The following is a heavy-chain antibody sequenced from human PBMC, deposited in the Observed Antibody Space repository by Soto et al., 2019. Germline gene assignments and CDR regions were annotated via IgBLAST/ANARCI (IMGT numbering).Heavy chain of an antibody. CDR1: GFTFSSYG. CDR2: ISYDGKVA. D-gene: IGHD1-1*01. Sequence: QVQLVESGGGVVQPGRSLRLSCAASGFTFSSYGMHWVRQAPGKGLEWVTVISYDGKVAYYADSVKGRFTISRDNSKNTLYLQMNSLMTEDTAMYYCAKEGPITNWYFDYWGQGTLVNVSS. CDR3: AKEGPITNWYFDY. V-gene: IGHV3-30*18. J-gene: IGHJ4*02.